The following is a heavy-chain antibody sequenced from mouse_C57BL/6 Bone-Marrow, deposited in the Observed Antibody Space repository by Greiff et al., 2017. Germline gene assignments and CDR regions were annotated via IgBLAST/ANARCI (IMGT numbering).Heavy chain of an antibody. CDR3: ARGSYYGYHWYFDV. J-gene: IGHJ1*03. V-gene: IGHV5-4*01. D-gene: IGHD2-2*01. Sequence: EVQVVESGGGLVKPGGSLKLSCAASGFTFSSYAMSWVRQTPEKRLEWVATISDGGSYTYYPDNVKGRFTISRDNAKNNLYLQMSHLKSEDTAMYYCARGSYYGYHWYFDVWGTGTTGSV. CDR1: GFTFSSYA. CDR2: ISDGGSYT.